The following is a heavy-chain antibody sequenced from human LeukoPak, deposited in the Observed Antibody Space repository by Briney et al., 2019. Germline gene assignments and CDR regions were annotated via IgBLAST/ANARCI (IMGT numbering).Heavy chain of an antibody. CDR1: GYTLTDYY. CDR2: VNPKRGDT. Sequence: ASVKVSCKASGYTLTDYYIHWVRLAPGQGHEWMGWVNPKRGDTETAQKFQGRVAMTTDTSTSTVFLQLTSLISDDAAVYFCARGGIVGSSWNYGFDYWGQGALVTVSS. J-gene: IGHJ4*02. CDR3: ARGGIVGSSWNYGFDY. V-gene: IGHV1-2*02. D-gene: IGHD1-26*01.